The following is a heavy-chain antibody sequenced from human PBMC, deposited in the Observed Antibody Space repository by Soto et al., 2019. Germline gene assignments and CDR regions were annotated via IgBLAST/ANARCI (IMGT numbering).Heavy chain of an antibody. J-gene: IGHJ4*02. Sequence: LRLSCAASGFTFSNYYMTWVRQAPGEGLEWVASINQDGSEKYYVDSVKGRFTVSRDNALNSLYLEMNSLRAEDTAVFHCVRDIGYGDYWGQGTLVTVSS. CDR3: VRDIGYGDY. CDR2: INQDGSEK. V-gene: IGHV3-7*01. D-gene: IGHD5-12*01. CDR1: GFTFSNYY.